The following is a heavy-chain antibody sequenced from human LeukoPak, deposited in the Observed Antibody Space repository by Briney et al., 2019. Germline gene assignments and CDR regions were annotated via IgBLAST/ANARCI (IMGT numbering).Heavy chain of an antibody. D-gene: IGHD6-13*01. V-gene: IGHV4-59*12. J-gene: IGHJ6*02. CDR2: IYYSGST. CDR3: ARDRAIAAATKEHYYYYGMDV. CDR1: GGSISSYY. Sequence: PSETLSLTCTVSGGSISSYYWSWIRQPPGKGLEWIGYIYYSGSTNYNPSLKSRVTISVDTSKNQFSLKLSSVTAADTAVYYCARDRAIAAATKEHYYYYGMDVWGQGTTVTVSS.